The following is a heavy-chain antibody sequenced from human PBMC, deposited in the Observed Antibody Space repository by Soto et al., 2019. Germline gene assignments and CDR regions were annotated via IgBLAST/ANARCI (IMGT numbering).Heavy chain of an antibody. J-gene: IGHJ4*02. CDR1: GGSISSGTYS. Sequence: QLQLQESGPGLVKPSETLSLTCTVSGGSISSGTYSWGWIRQPPGKGLEWIGNSYFTGNTPYNPSLHSRVTMSVDTSKSQFSLSLSSVTAADTAVYYCARHRPGYSSSWLDYWGQGTLVTVSS. CDR3: ARHRPGYSSSWLDY. CDR2: SYFTGNT. V-gene: IGHV4-39*01. D-gene: IGHD6-13*01.